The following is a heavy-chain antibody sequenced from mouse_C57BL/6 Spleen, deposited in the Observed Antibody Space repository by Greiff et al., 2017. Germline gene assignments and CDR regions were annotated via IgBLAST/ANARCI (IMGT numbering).Heavy chain of an antibody. CDR2: IYPGSGST. J-gene: IGHJ2*01. CDR1: GYTFTSYW. Sequence: QVQLQQPGPELVKPGASVKMSCKASGYTFTSYWITWVKQRPGQGLEWIGDIYPGSGSTNYNEKFKSKATLTVDTSSSTAYMQLSSLTSADSAVYYCARKLGQRIFDYWGQGTTLTVSS. V-gene: IGHV1-55*01. CDR3: ARKLGQRIFDY. D-gene: IGHD4-1*01.